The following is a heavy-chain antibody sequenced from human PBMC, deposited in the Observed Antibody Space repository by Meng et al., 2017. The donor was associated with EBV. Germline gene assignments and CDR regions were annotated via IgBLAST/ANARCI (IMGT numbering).Heavy chain of an antibody. CDR1: GVPFRSDA. D-gene: IGHD3-10*01. V-gene: IGHV1-69*01. CDR2: LIPMSGAP. J-gene: IGHJ4*02. CDR3: ASESGRGFTPDF. Sequence: QVQWEHAGAEVKRPGSSVKISCKTAGVPFRSDAVSWARQGPGQGLEWLGGLIPMSGAPHYAQKFQDRVTITADEYTRTHYMELSSLRSDDTAMYYCASESGRGFTPDFWGQGTLVTVSS.